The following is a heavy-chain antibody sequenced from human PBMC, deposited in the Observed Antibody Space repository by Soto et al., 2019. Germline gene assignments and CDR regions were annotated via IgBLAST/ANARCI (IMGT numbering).Heavy chain of an antibody. J-gene: IGHJ6*04. V-gene: IGHV4-34*01. D-gene: IGHD5-18*01. CDR1: DVSLNNYY. Sequence: VQLQQWGAGLLKPSETLSLTCSVSDVSLNNYYWAWIRQSPWQGLEWIGEIGHGGYTNYAPSLKSRGSMSADTSKSKFSLNLTSATAADTGLYFCARGPGRYTPGYGFDVWSKGTTVTVSP. CDR3: ARGPGRYTPGYGFDV. CDR2: IGHGGYT.